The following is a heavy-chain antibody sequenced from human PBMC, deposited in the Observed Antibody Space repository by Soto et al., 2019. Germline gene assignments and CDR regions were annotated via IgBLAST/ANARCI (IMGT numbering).Heavy chain of an antibody. J-gene: IGHJ5*02. V-gene: IGHV1-24*01. CDR2: FETEEGET. D-gene: IGHD3-22*01. Sequence: GASVKVSCKVSGYTLTELSMHWVRQAPGKGHEWMGGFETEEGETIYAQKNQGRDTMTEDTSTDTAYMELSSLRSEDTAVYYCATERLDTAMTNTYYYDSSGSKGFDPWGQGTLVTVSS. CDR3: ATERLDTAMTNTYYYDSSGSKGFDP. CDR1: GYTLTELS.